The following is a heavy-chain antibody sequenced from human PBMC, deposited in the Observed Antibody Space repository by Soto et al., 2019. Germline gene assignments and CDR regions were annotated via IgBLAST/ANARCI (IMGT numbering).Heavy chain of an antibody. Sequence: QVQLVESGGGVVQPGTSLKLSCAASGFTLSGYGIHWVRQTPGKGLEWVAGISYDGNQRYSPDSLKGRFTVSRDNSKNTVYLQMHSPTREDTGVYYCARDAYLYCGGDCYSGYFQYWGQGTLVTVSS. CDR2: ISYDGNQR. V-gene: IGHV3-30*03. J-gene: IGHJ1*01. CDR1: GFTLSGYG. D-gene: IGHD2-21*02. CDR3: ARDAYLYCGGDCYSGYFQY.